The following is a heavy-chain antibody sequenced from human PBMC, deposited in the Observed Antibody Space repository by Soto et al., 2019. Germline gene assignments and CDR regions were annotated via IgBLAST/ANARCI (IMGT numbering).Heavy chain of an antibody. CDR2: IYYSGST. CDR1: CGSIISYY. CDR3: AREGSYYDSSGIRVLDY. Sequence: SETLSLTCTFSCGSIISYYWSWIRQPPGKGLEWIGYIYYSGSTNYNPSLKSRVTISVDTSKNQFSLKLSSVTAADTAVYYCAREGSYYDSSGIRVLDYWGQGTLVTVSS. V-gene: IGHV4-59*01. D-gene: IGHD3-22*01. J-gene: IGHJ4*02.